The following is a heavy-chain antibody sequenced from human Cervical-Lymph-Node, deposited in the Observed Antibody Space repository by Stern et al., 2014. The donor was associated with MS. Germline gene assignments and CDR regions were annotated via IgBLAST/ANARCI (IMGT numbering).Heavy chain of an antibody. CDR2: IYYTGLP. CDR1: GGSITSVGYH. J-gene: IGHJ3*02. CDR3: ARSSITIFKVVTAFDI. Sequence: QVQLQESGPGLVKPSQTLSLTCTVSGGSITSVGYHWNWIRQHPVQGLEWIGSIYYTGLPYYNPSLESLLTLSMDTSNSQFSLNLRSVTAADSAVYYCARSSITIFKVVTAFDIWGQGTVVTVSS. D-gene: IGHD3-3*01. V-gene: IGHV4-31*01.